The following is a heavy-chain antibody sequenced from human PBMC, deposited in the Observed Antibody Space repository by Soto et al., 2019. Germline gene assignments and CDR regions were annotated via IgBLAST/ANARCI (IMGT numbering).Heavy chain of an antibody. CDR3: ATSYGSGYRAFDY. D-gene: IGHD3-10*01. CDR2: INPILSMS. Sequence: QVQLVQSGAEVKKPGSSVKVSCKASGDTFSFYTINWVRQAPGLGLEWVGRINPILSMSNYAQKFQGRVTMTADNATNTAYMELRSLRSEDTAMYYCATSYGSGYRAFDYWGQGALVTVSS. CDR1: GDTFSFYT. J-gene: IGHJ4*02. V-gene: IGHV1-69*02.